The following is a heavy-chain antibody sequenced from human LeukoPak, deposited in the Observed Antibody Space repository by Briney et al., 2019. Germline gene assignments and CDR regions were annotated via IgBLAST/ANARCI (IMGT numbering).Heavy chain of an antibody. CDR3: ARQVGYYEAFDI. J-gene: IGHJ3*02. CDR1: GYSISSGYY. D-gene: IGHD1-26*01. Sequence: PSETLSLTCAVSGYSISSGYYWGWIRQPPGKGLEWIGSIYHSGSTYYNPSLKSRVTISIDTSKNQFSLKLSSVTAADTAVYYCARQVGYYEAFDIWGQGTMVTVSS. CDR2: IYHSGST. V-gene: IGHV4-38-2*01.